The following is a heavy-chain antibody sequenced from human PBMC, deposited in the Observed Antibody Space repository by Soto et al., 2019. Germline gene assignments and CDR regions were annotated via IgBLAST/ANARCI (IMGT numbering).Heavy chain of an antibody. J-gene: IGHJ4*01. Sequence: EEQLVASGGGLVRPGGSLRLSCAASGFTLRSYWMSWVRQAPGKGLEWLATIKTDASEKKYVVYGKGRFTVFRDNAKNSSYLKMDRPRAENTAVNYCARDSGYGSGNSVNHYLDCWGSGTLVTVS. CDR1: GFTLRSYW. CDR3: ARDSGYGSGNSVNHYLDC. D-gene: IGHD3-10*01. V-gene: IGHV3-7*01. CDR2: IKTDASEK.